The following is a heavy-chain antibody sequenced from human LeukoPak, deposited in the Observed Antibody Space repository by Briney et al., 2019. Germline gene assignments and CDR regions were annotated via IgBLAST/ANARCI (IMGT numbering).Heavy chain of an antibody. Sequence: PSETLSLTRAVYGGSFSGYYWSWIRQPPGKGLEWIRYIYYSGSTNYNPSLKSRVTISVDTSKNQFPLKLSSVTAADTAVYYCARGSYSPPDYWGQGTLVTVSS. D-gene: IGHD5-18*01. CDR3: ARGSYSPPDY. J-gene: IGHJ4*02. CDR1: GGSFSGYY. CDR2: IYYSGST. V-gene: IGHV4-59*01.